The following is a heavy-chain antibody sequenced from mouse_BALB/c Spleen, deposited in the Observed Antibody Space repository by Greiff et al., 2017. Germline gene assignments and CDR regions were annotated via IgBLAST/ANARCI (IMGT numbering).Heavy chain of an antibody. Sequence: EVMLVESGGGLVKPGGSLKLSCAASGFTFSSYAMSWVRQTPEKRLEWVASISSGGSTYYPDSVKGRFTISRDNARNILYLQMSSLRSEDTAMYYCARGPVTTVGEYYFDYWGQGTTLTVSS. CDR2: ISSGGST. CDR3: ARGPVTTVGEYYFDY. V-gene: IGHV5-6-5*01. J-gene: IGHJ2*01. CDR1: GFTFSSYA. D-gene: IGHD1-1*01.